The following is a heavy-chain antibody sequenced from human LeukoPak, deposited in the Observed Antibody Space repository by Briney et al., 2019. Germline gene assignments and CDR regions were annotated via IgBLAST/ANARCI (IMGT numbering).Heavy chain of an antibody. Sequence: GGSLRLSCAASGFTFSTYEMNWVRQAPGTGLEWLLHISNSGDSIHYADSVKGRLTISRDNAKNSLYLQMNSLRAKNTAFYYCARTRNGPFDYWGQGNLVTVSS. V-gene: IGHV3-48*03. CDR1: GFTFSTYE. CDR3: ARTRNGPFDY. D-gene: IGHD2-2*01. J-gene: IGHJ4*02. CDR2: ISNSGDSI.